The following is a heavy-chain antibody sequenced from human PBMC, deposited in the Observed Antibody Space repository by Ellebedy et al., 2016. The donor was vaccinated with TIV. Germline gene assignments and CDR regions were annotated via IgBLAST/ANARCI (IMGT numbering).Heavy chain of an antibody. J-gene: IGHJ3*02. CDR2: IFSSGSA. Sequence: MPSETLSLTCTVSGGSIRSGDYYWTWIRQFPGKGLEWIGNIFSSGSAYYNPSLKSRVTIFVDTSKNHFSLKLNSVTAADTAVYYCARVLNWNFDAFDIWGQGTMVTVSS. CDR1: GGSIRSGDYY. D-gene: IGHD1-7*01. CDR3: ARVLNWNFDAFDI. V-gene: IGHV4-31*03.